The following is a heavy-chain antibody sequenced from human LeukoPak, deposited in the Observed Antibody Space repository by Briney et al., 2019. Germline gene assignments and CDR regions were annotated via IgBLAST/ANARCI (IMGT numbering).Heavy chain of an antibody. CDR1: GGSISSYH. Sequence: SETLSLTCTVSGGSISSYHWSWVRQPPGKGLEWIGYIYYSGSTNYNPSPKSRVTISVDMSKNQFSLKMSSVTAADTAVYFCARGVWEPYYWGQGTLVTVSS. D-gene: IGHD1-26*01. CDR3: ARGVWEPYY. J-gene: IGHJ4*02. CDR2: IYYSGST. V-gene: IGHV4-59*08.